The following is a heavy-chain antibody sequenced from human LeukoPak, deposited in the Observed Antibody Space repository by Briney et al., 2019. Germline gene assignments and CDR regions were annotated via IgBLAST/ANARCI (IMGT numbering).Heavy chain of an antibody. V-gene: IGHV4-38-2*01. D-gene: IGHD4-17*01. CDR1: GYSISSGYY. CDR2: IYHSGST. Sequence: PSETLSFTCAVSGYSISSGYYWGWIRQPPGKGLEWIGSIYHSGSTYYNPSLKSRVTISVDTSKNQFSLKLSSVTAADTAVYYCARGTIRYYFDYWGQGTLVTVSS. J-gene: IGHJ4*02. CDR3: ARGTIRYYFDY.